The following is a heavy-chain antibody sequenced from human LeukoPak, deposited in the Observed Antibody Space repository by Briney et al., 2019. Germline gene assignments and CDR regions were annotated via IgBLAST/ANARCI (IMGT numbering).Heavy chain of an antibody. CDR1: GFTFSSYE. CDR3: ARGGTDSSGYYFFYY. V-gene: IGHV3-48*03. CDR2: ISSSGSTI. J-gene: IGHJ4*02. Sequence: GGSLRLSCAASGFTFSSYEMNWVRQAPGKGLEGVSYISSSGSTIYYADSVKGRFTISRDNAKNSLYLQMNSLRAEDTAVYYCARGGTDSSGYYFFYYWGRGTLVTVSS. D-gene: IGHD3-22*01.